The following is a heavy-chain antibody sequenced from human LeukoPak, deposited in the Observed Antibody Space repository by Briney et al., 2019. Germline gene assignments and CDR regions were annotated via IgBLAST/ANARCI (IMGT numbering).Heavy chain of an antibody. CDR2: INPNSGGT. D-gene: IGHD1-14*01. CDR1: GYTFTGYY. Sequence: VASVKVSCKASGYTFTGYYMHWVRQAPGQGLEWMGWINPNSGGTNYAQKFQGWVTMTRDTSISTAYMELSSLRSEDTAVYYCARGEPAPMSPYYYYYGMDVWGQGTTVTVSS. V-gene: IGHV1-2*04. J-gene: IGHJ6*02. CDR3: ARGEPAPMSPYYYYYGMDV.